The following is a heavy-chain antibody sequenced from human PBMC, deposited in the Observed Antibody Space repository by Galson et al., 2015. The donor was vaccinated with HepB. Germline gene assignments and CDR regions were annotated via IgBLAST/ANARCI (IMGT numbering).Heavy chain of an antibody. CDR2: ISSSSSYI. D-gene: IGHD3-9*01. CDR1: GFTFSSYS. CDR3: ARAPLRYFDWSANPGLFYYFDY. J-gene: IGHJ4*02. V-gene: IGHV3-21*01. Sequence: SLRLSCAASGFTFSSYSMNWVRQAPGKGLEWVSSISSSSSYIYYADSVKGRFTISRDNAKNSLYLQMNSLRAEDTAVYYCARAPLRYFDWSANPGLFYYFDYWGQGTLVTVSS.